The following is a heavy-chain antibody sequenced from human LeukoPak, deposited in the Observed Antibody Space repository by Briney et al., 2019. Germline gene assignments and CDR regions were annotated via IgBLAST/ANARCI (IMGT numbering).Heavy chain of an antibody. Sequence: GRSLRLSCAASGFTFSSYGMHWVRQAPGKGLEWVANIKEYGSEKYYVDPVKGRFTASRDDAKNSLYLQMTSLRAEDTAVYYCARHLVEGYTRKWFDLWGQGTLVTVSS. CDR3: ARHLVEGYTRKWFDL. V-gene: IGHV3-7*01. CDR2: IKEYGSEK. CDR1: GFTFSSYG. D-gene: IGHD5-12*01. J-gene: IGHJ5*02.